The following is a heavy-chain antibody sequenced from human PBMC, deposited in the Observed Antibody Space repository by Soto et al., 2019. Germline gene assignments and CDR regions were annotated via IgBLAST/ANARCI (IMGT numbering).Heavy chain of an antibody. Sequence: ASVKVSCKTSGYTFTKFHIHWVRQAPGQGLEWMGMIDPSGGVTRDAQRFQGRITMTSDTSTSSVYMELRGLTSEGTAVYYCARXXIXHDNYETIGYYFDHWGPGTLVTVSS. D-gene: IGHD3-16*01. CDR1: GYTFTKFH. J-gene: IGHJ4*02. CDR2: IDPSGGVT. V-gene: IGHV1-46*01. CDR3: ARXXIXHDNYETIGYYFDH.